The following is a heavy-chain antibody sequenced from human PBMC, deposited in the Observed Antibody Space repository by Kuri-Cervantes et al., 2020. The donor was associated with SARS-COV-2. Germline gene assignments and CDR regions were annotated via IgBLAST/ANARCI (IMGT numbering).Heavy chain of an antibody. CDR1: GFPFSSYS. Sequence: GESLKISCAASGFPFSSYSMNWVRQAPGKGLEWVSYISSSSSTIYYADSVKGRFTISRDNAKNSLYLQMNSLRDEDTAVYYCAREAPCRIVGAICYGMDVWGQGTTVTVSS. CDR2: ISSSSSTI. V-gene: IGHV3-48*02. D-gene: IGHD1-26*01. J-gene: IGHJ6*02. CDR3: AREAPCRIVGAICYGMDV.